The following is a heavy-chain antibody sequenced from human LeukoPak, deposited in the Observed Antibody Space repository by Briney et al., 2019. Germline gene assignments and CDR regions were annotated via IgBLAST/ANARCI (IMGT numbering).Heavy chain of an antibody. D-gene: IGHD6-13*01. CDR1: GFTFSSYA. Sequence: PGGSLRLSCAATGFTFSSYAMHWVRQAPGKGLEWVAVISYDGSNKYYADSVKGRFTISRDNSKNTLYLQMNSLRAEDTAVYYCARDPRSSWYGGYYYYYYMDVWGKGTTVTVSS. J-gene: IGHJ6*03. CDR3: ARDPRSSWYGGYYYYYYMDV. V-gene: IGHV3-30-3*01. CDR2: ISYDGSNK.